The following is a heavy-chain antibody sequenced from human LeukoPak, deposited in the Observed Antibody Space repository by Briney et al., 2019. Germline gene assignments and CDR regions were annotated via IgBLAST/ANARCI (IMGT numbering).Heavy chain of an antibody. CDR3: ARAGDYGDYLDAFDI. CDR2: IYHSGST. CDR1: GGPISSSNW. J-gene: IGHJ3*02. V-gene: IGHV4-4*02. D-gene: IGHD4-17*01. Sequence: SETLSLTCAVSGGPISSSNWWSWVRQPPGKGLEWIGEIYHSGSTNYNPSLKSRVTISVDKSKNQFSLKLSSVTAADTAVYYCARAGDYGDYLDAFDIWGQGTMVTVSS.